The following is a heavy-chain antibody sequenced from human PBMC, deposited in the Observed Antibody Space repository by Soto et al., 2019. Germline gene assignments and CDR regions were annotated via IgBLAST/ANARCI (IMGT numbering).Heavy chain of an antibody. CDR1: GGSISSGDYY. V-gene: IGHV4-30-4*01. CDR3: ARDPQGYCTNGVCYTGAFDI. Sequence: QVQLQESGPGLVKPSQTLSLTCTVSGGSISSGDYYWSWIRQPPGKGLEWIGYIYYSGSTYYNPSLKSRVTISVDTSKNQFSLKLSSVTAADTAVYYCARDPQGYCTNGVCYTGAFDIWGQGTMVTVSS. J-gene: IGHJ3*02. CDR2: IYYSGST. D-gene: IGHD2-8*01.